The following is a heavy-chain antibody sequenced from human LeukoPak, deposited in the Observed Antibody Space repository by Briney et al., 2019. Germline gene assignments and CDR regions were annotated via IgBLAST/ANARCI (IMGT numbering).Heavy chain of an antibody. CDR3: ARESYYDILTGYYSDYFDY. V-gene: IGHV1-2*02. D-gene: IGHD3-9*01. CDR2: INPNSGGT. J-gene: IGHJ4*02. CDR1: GYTFTGYY. Sequence: ASVKVSCKASGYTFTGYYMHWVRQAPGQGLEWMGWINPNSGGTNYAQKFQGRVTMTRDTSISTAYMELSRLRSDDTAVYYCARESYYDILTGYYSDYFDYWGQGTLATVSS.